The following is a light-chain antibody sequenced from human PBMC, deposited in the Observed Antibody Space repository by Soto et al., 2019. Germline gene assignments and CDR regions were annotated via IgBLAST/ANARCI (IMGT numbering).Light chain of an antibody. CDR2: GAS. V-gene: IGKV3-20*01. Sequence: EIVLTQSPGTLSLSPGERATLSCRASQSVSSSNLAWYQQRCGQAPRLRIYGASRRATDIPDRFSGSGPWTDFTLTIRGPEPEDCAVDYYEHYGCSLSSAIGQGTRLEIQ. CDR1: QSVSSSN. CDR3: EHYGCSLSSA. J-gene: IGKJ5*01.